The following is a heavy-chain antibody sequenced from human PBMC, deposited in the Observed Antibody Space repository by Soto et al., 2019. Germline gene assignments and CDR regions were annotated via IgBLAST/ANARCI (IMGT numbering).Heavy chain of an antibody. J-gene: IGHJ4*02. CDR2: FESGGSI. CDR1: GFSVRTIY. CDR3: ARAGVTPDFFDY. Sequence: GGSLRLSCAATGFSVRTIYMSWVRQAPGKGLEWVSVFESGGSIYYADSVKGRFIISRDYAKNTVYLQMNSLTVEDTAVYYCARAGVTPDFFDYWGQGTLVTVSS. V-gene: IGHV3-53*01. D-gene: IGHD2-21*02.